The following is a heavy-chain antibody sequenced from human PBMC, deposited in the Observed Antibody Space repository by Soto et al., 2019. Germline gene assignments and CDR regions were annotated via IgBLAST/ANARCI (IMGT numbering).Heavy chain of an antibody. CDR2: IYPGDSDT. V-gene: IGHV5-51*01. CDR3: ARTSRDCSGGSCSFAQLNY. Sequence: GESLKISCKGSGYSFTSYWIGWVRQMPGKGLEWMGIIYPGDSDTRYSPSFQDQVTISADKSISTAYLQWSSLKASDTAMYYCARTSRDCSGGSCSFAQLNYWGQGTLVTVSS. CDR1: GYSFTSYW. D-gene: IGHD2-15*01. J-gene: IGHJ4*02.